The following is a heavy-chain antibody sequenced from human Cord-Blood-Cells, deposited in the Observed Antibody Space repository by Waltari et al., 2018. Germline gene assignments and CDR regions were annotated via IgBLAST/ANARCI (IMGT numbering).Heavy chain of an antibody. J-gene: IGHJ3*02. CDR3: ARVRVLGRYDAFDI. D-gene: IGHD7-27*01. V-gene: IGHV1-2*02. CDR1: GYTFTGYY. CDR2: INQNSGCT. Sequence: QVQLVQSGAEVKKPGASVKVSCKASGYTFTGYYMPWVRQAPGQGLEWMGWINQNSGCTNYAQKFQGRVTMTRYTSISTAYMELSRLRSDDTAVYYCARVRVLGRYDAFDIWGQGTMATVSS.